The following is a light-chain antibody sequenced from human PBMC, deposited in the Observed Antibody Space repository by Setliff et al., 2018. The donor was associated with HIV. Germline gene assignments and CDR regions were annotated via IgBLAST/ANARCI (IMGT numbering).Light chain of an antibody. CDR2: EVR. V-gene: IGLV2-14*01. J-gene: IGLJ1*01. CDR3: SSYAITNTLP. Sequence: QSVLTQPASVSGSPGQSITISCTGTSRYVGGYNYVSWYQQHPGKAPKLIIYEVRNRPSGVSNRFSGSKSGNTASLTISGLQTEDEADYYCSSYAITNTLPFGTGTKVTVL. CDR1: SRYVGGYNY.